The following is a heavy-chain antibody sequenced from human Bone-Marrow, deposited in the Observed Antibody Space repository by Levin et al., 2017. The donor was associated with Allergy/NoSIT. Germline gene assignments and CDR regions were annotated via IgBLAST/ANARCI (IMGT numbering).Heavy chain of an antibody. CDR3: ARRFSESIYTFDY. Sequence: GESLKISCKSSGYSFTGYQIRWVRQAPGQGLEWMGRINPRSGGTNYAQKFQGRVTMTRDTSTRSAYMELTRLTSDDKAGYSCARRFSESIYTFDYWGQGTPITVSS. J-gene: IGHJ4*02. CDR2: INPRSGGT. CDR1: GYSFTGYQ. V-gene: IGHV1-2*06. D-gene: IGHD6-6*01.